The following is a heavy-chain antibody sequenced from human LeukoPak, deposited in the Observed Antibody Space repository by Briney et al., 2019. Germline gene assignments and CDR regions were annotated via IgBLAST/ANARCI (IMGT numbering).Heavy chain of an antibody. CDR2: IYDSGST. V-gene: IGHV4-39*01. D-gene: IGHD2-8*01. CDR3: ARRYCHDGVCYPDNYYFES. J-gene: IGHJ4*02. CDR1: GGSIRSSYYY. Sequence: SETLSLTCTVSGGSIRSSYYYWGWIRQPPGKGLEWIGSIYDSGSTYYNPSLKSRVTISVDTSKNQFSLKLNSVTAADTALYYCARRYCHDGVCYPDNYYFESWGQGTWVTVSS.